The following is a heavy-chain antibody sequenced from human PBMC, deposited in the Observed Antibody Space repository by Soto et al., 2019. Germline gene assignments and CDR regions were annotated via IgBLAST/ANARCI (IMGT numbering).Heavy chain of an antibody. D-gene: IGHD3-22*01. CDR2: IIPILGIA. CDR1: GGTFSSYT. Sequence: QVQLVQSGAEVKKPGSSVKVSCKASGGTFSSYTISWVRQAPGQGLEWMGRIIPILGIANYAQKFQGRVSITADKSTSTAYMELGSLRSEDTAGYYCSSGPYYDSSGYFHWGQGTLVTVSS. V-gene: IGHV1-69*02. J-gene: IGHJ4*02. CDR3: SSGPYYDSSGYFH.